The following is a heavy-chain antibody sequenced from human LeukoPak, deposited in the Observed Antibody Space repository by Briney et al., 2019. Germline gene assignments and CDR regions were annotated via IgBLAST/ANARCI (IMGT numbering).Heavy chain of an antibody. CDR2: IWYDGSNK. D-gene: IGHD5-12*01. Sequence: GRSLRLSCAASGFTFSSYGMHWVRQAPGKGLERVAVIWYDGSNKYYADSVKGRFTISRDNSKNTLYLQMNSLRAEDTAVYYCARKQEWSGYENGMDVWGKGTTVTVSS. V-gene: IGHV3-33*01. CDR3: ARKQEWSGYENGMDV. CDR1: GFTFSSYG. J-gene: IGHJ6*04.